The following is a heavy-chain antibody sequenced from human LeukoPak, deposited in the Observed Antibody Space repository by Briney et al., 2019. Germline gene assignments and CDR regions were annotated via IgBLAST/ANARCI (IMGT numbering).Heavy chain of an antibody. CDR3: VKAGTNPYYFDY. V-gene: IGHV3-64D*09. D-gene: IGHD1-14*01. J-gene: IGHJ4*02. CDR2: VSFNGGST. CDR1: GFTFSNCA. Sequence: GASLRLCSSAAGFTFSNCAMEWIRQDPGKGMEYVATVSFNGGSTYYADSLKGRFTISRDNSKNTLHLQMSSLRAEDTAVYYCVKAGTNPYYFDYWGQGTLVTVSS.